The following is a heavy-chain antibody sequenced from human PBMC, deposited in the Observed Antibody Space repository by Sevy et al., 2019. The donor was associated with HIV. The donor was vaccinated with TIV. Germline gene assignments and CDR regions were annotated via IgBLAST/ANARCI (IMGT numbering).Heavy chain of an antibody. CDR3: TRGAVAGPNDAFDI. Sequence: GGSLRLSCTASGFTFGDYAMSWFRQAPGKGLEWVGFIRSKAYGGTTEYAASVKGRFTISRDDSKSIAYLQMNSLKTEDTAVYYCTRGAVAGPNDAFDIWGQGTMVTVSS. V-gene: IGHV3-49*03. CDR2: IRSKAYGGTT. D-gene: IGHD6-19*01. CDR1: GFTFGDYA. J-gene: IGHJ3*02.